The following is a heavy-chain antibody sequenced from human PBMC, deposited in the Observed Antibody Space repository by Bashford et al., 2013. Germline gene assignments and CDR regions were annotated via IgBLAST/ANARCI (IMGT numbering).Heavy chain of an antibody. D-gene: IGHD3-3*01. V-gene: IGHV1-69*06. CDR3: ARGLEGKLTFWSGRHEGMDV. CDR1: GDSFTISS. CDR2: ITPYLLVH. J-gene: IGHJ6*02. Sequence: SVKVSCKASGDSFTISSINWVRQAPGQGLEWMGGITPYLLVHLTIHRKFQGRLTISADKGTNTAYMELRSLRSDDTAVYYCARGLEGKLTFWSGRHEGMDVWGQGTTVTVSS.